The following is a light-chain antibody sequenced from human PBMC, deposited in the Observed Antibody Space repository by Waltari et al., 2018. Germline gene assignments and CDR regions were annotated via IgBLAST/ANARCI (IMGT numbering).Light chain of an antibody. CDR2: WAS. J-gene: IGKJ5*01. V-gene: IGKV4-1*01. CDR1: QSVLYSSNNKNY. CDR3: QQYYSTLPIT. Sequence: DIVMTQSPDSLALSLGERATITCKSSQSVLYSSNNKNYLAWYQQKPGQPPKLLIYWASTRESGVPDRFSGSGSGTDFTLTISSLQAEDVAVYYCQQYYSTLPITFGQGTRLEIK.